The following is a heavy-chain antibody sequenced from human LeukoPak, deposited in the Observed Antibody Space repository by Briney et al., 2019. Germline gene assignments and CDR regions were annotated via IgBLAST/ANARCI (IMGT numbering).Heavy chain of an antibody. Sequence: GGSLRLSCAASGFTVSSNYMTWVRQAPGKGLECVSLIYSGGSTKYADSVKGRFTISRDNSKNTLYLQMNSLKTEDTAVYYCTTDLPCRGDRLDYLGQGTLVTVSS. J-gene: IGHJ4*02. CDR1: GFTVSSNY. V-gene: IGHV3-66*01. CDR3: TTDLPCRGDRLDY. CDR2: IYSGGST. D-gene: IGHD2-21*02.